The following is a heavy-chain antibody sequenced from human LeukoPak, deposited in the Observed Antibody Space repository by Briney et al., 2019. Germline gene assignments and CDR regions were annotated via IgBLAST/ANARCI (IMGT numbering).Heavy chain of an antibody. V-gene: IGHV3-11*06. D-gene: IGHD4-17*01. J-gene: IGHJ4*02. CDR2: ISSSSDYT. Sequence: GGSLRLSCAVPGFTFSDHYMSWIRQAPGKGLEWVSYISSSSDYTNYADSVKGRFTISRDNAKNSLYLQMNSLRAEDTAVYYCARGQRTTVTIRRASDYWGQGTLVTVSS. CDR3: ARGQRTTVTIRRASDY. CDR1: GFTFSDHY.